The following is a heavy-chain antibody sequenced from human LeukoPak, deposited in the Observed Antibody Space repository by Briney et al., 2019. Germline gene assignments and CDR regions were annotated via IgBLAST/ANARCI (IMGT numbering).Heavy chain of an antibody. Sequence: SETLSLTCTVSGYSLSSGYYWGWIRQPPGKGLEWIGSVDHSGGTYYNPSLRSRVSISVDTSKNQFSLKLSSVTAADTAVYYCARTLIYYYDSSGYYGLFDYWGQGTLVTVSS. CDR1: GYSLSSGYY. CDR2: VDHSGGT. V-gene: IGHV4-38-2*02. CDR3: ARTLIYYYDSSGYYGLFDY. J-gene: IGHJ4*02. D-gene: IGHD3-22*01.